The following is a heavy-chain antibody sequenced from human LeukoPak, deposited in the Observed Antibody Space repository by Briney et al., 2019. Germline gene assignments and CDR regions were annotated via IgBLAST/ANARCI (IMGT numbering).Heavy chain of an antibody. CDR2: ISGSGGST. J-gene: IGHJ4*02. V-gene: IGHV3-23*01. CDR1: GFTFSSYA. CDR3: ARIAAAGTGGFDY. D-gene: IGHD6-13*01. Sequence: GGSLRLFCAASGFTFSSYAMSWVRQAPGKGLEWVSAISGSGGSTYYADSVKGRFTISRDNSKNTLYLQMNSLRAEDTAVYYCARIAAAGTGGFDYWGQGTLVTVSS.